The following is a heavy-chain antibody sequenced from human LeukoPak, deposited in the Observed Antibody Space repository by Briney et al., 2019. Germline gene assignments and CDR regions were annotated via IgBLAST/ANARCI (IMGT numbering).Heavy chain of an antibody. Sequence: SETLSLTCTVSGGSIRSGSYYWSCIRQPAGKGLEWIGRIYTSGNTNYNPALKSRVAISVDTSKNQFSLNLSSVTAADTAVYYCARERSSSSFHYDYYYIDVWAKGPRSPSP. CDR2: IYTSGNT. D-gene: IGHD6-6*01. V-gene: IGHV4-61*02. J-gene: IGHJ6*03. CDR3: ARERSSSSFHYDYYYIDV. CDR1: GGSIRSGSYY.